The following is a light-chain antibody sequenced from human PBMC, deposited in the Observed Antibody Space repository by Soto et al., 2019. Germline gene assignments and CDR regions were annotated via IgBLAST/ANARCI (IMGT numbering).Light chain of an antibody. Sequence: IQLTQSPYFLSASVGDRVTITCRASQGISSYLAWYQQKPGKAPKLLIYAASTLQSGVPSRFSGSGSGTEFTLTISSLQPEDFATYYCQQLNSYPPWTFGQGTKVDIK. V-gene: IGKV1-9*01. J-gene: IGKJ1*01. CDR1: QGISSY. CDR3: QQLNSYPPWT. CDR2: AAS.